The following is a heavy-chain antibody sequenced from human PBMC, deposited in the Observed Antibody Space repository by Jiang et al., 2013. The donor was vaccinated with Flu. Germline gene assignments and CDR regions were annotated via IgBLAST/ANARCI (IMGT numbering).Heavy chain of an antibody. Sequence: LLKPSETLSLTCTVSGGSISSSSYYWGWIRQPPGKGLEWIGSIYYSGSTYYNPSLKSRVTISVDTSKNQFSLKLSSVTAADTAVYYCARGIAARPLDYWGQGTLVTVSS. CDR2: IYYSGST. D-gene: IGHD6-6*01. J-gene: IGHJ4*02. CDR3: ARGIAARPLDY. V-gene: IGHV4-39*01. CDR1: GGSISSSSYY.